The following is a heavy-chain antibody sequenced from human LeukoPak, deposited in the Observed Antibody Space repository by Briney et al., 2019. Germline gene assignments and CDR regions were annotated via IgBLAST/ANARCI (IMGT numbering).Heavy chain of an antibody. V-gene: IGHV1-69*13. CDR3: ARVPVPAAMQSGQYYYGMDV. D-gene: IGHD2-2*01. J-gene: IGHJ6*02. CDR1: GYTFTGYY. Sequence: SVKVSCKASGYTFTGYYMHWVRQAPGQGLEWMGGIIPIFGTANYAQKFQGRVTITADESTSTAYMELSSLRSEDTAVYYCARVPVPAAMQSGQYYYGMDVWGQGTTVTVSS. CDR2: IIPIFGTA.